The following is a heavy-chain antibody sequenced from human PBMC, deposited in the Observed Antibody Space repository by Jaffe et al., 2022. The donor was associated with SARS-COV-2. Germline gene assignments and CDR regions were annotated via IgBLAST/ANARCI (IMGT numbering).Heavy chain of an antibody. CDR2: IYYSGST. CDR1: GGSISSYY. V-gene: IGHV4-59*01. Sequence: QVQLQESGPGLVKPSETLSLTCTVSGGSISSYYWSWIRQPPGKGLEWIGYIYYSGSTNYNPSLKSRVTISVDTSKNQFSLKLSSVTAADTAVYYCARAVGSGSKRITTTLFRDYYYYYYMDVWGKGTTVTVSS. CDR3: ARAVGSGSKRITTTLFRDYYYYYYMDV. D-gene: IGHD3-10*01. J-gene: IGHJ6*03.